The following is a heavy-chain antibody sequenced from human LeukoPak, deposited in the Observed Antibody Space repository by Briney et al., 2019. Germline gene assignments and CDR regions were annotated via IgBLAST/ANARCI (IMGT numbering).Heavy chain of an antibody. CDR2: ISYDGSNK. CDR1: GFTFSSYG. D-gene: IGHD4/OR15-4a*01. J-gene: IGHJ6*02. CDR3: AKDQDDGPDYYYYYGMDV. V-gene: IGHV3-30*18. Sequence: GGFLRLSCAASGFTFSSYGMHWVRQAPGKGLEWVAVISYDGSNKYYADSVKGRFTISRDNSKNTLYLQMNSLRAEDTAVYYCAKDQDDGPDYYYYYGMDVWGQGTTVTVSS.